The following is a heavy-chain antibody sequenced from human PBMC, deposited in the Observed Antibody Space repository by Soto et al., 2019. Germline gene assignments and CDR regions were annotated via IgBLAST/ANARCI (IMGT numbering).Heavy chain of an antibody. CDR1: GGSISSGGYS. D-gene: IGHD3-22*01. V-gene: IGHV4-30-2*01. Sequence: QLQLQESGSGLVKPSQTLSLTCAVSGGSISSGGYSWGWIRQPPGKCLEWIGYIYHSGSTYYNPPRKSRVTISVDRSKNQFSLKLSSVTAADTAVYYCAGSGYYPNSGMDVWGQGTTVTVSS. CDR2: IYHSGST. CDR3: AGSGYYPNSGMDV. J-gene: IGHJ6*02.